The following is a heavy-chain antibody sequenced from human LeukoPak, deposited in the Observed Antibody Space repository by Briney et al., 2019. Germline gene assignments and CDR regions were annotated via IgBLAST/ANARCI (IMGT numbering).Heavy chain of an antibody. D-gene: IGHD5-12*01. CDR3: ARGYSGYDYSFDY. CDR1: GCTFTGYY. V-gene: IGHV1-2*02. CDR2: INPNSGGT. Sequence: ASVKVSCKASGCTFTGYYMHWVRQAPGQGLEWMGWINPNSGGTNYAQKFQGRVTMTRDTSISTAYMELSRLRSDDTAVYYCARGYSGYDYSFDYWGQGTLVTVSS. J-gene: IGHJ4*02.